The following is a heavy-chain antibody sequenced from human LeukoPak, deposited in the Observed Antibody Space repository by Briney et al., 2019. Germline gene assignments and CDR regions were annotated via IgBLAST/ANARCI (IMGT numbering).Heavy chain of an antibody. CDR3: VRPVRYSYGLV. CDR1: GDSSSSYY. CDR2: IYTTGST. D-gene: IGHD5-18*01. J-gene: IGHJ4*02. Sequence: SETLSLTCSVSGDSSSSYYWSWIRQPPGKGLEWIGRIYTTGSTNYNPSLKNRVTISVDTSKNQFSLKLSSVTAADTAVYYCVRPVRYSYGLVWGQGTLVTVSS. V-gene: IGHV4-4*09.